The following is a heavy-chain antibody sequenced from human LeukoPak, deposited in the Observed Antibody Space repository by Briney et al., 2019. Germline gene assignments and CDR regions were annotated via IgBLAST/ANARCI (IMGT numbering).Heavy chain of an antibody. J-gene: IGHJ3*02. CDR2: ISSSGSTI. Sequence: PGGSLRLSCAASGFTFSDYYMSWIRQAPGKGLEWVSYISSSGSTIYYADSVKGRFTISRDNAKNSLYLRMNSLRAEDTAVYYCARDLEGITMITGAFDIWGQGTMVTVSS. CDR1: GFTFSDYY. V-gene: IGHV3-11*01. CDR3: ARDLEGITMITGAFDI. D-gene: IGHD3-22*01.